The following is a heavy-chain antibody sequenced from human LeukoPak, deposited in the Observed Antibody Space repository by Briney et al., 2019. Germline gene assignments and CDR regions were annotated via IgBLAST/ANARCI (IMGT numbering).Heavy chain of an antibody. CDR1: GFIFSNYA. CDR2: ISSSGSTI. CDR3: ARDEAQWQESYFDY. D-gene: IGHD6-19*01. V-gene: IGHV3-48*03. J-gene: IGHJ4*02. Sequence: PGASLRLSCAASGFIFSNYAMSWVRQAPGKGLEWVSYISSSGSTIYYADSVKGRFTISRDNAKNSLYLQMNSLRAEDTAVYYCARDEAQWQESYFDYWGQGTLVTVSS.